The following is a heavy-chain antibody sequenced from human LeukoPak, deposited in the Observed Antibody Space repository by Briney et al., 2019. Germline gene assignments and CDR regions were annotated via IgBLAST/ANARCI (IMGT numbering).Heavy chain of an antibody. CDR3: ARDPILVPGVEDY. V-gene: IGHV3-48*04. Sequence: PGGSLRLSCAASGFTFSSYSMNWVRQAPGKGLEWVSYISSSSSTIYYADSVKGRFTISRDNAKNSLYLQMNSLRAEDTAVYYCARDPILVPGVEDYWGQGTLVTVSS. J-gene: IGHJ4*02. CDR1: GFTFSSYS. D-gene: IGHD2-8*02. CDR2: ISSSSSTI.